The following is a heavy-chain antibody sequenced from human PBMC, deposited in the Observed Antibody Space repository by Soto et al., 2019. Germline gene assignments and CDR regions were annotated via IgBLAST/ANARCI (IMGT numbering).Heavy chain of an antibody. CDR2: INWNGGST. Sequence: GGSLRLSCAASGFTFDDYGMSWVRQAPGKGLEWVSGINWNGGSTGYADSVKGRFTISRDNAKNSLYLQMNSLRAEDTALYHCARDSEKYYYGSGSYFSSWYWFDPWGQGTLVTVSS. V-gene: IGHV3-20*01. D-gene: IGHD3-10*01. J-gene: IGHJ5*02. CDR1: GFTFDDYG. CDR3: ARDSEKYYYGSGSYFSSWYWFDP.